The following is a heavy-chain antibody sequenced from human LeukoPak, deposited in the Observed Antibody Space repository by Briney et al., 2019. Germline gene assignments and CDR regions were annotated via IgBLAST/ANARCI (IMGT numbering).Heavy chain of an antibody. CDR1: GFTVSSNY. Sequence: GGSLRLPCAASGFTVSSNYMSWVCQAPGKGLEWVSVIYSGGSTYYADSVKGRFTISRDNSKNTLYLQMNSLRAEDTAVYYCARVFPYYYDSSGLFDYWGQGTLVTVSS. CDR2: IYSGGST. V-gene: IGHV3-53*01. CDR3: ARVFPYYYDSSGLFDY. J-gene: IGHJ4*02. D-gene: IGHD3-22*01.